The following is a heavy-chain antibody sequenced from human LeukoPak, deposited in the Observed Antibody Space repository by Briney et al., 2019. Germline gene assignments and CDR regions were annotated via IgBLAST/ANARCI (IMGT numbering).Heavy chain of an antibody. J-gene: IGHJ3*02. Sequence: PSETLSLTCTVSGGSISSYYCSWIRQPPGKGLEWIGRIYTSGSTNYNPSLKSRVTISVDTSKNQFSLKLSSVTAADTAVYYCARGGWELLSSAFDIWGQGTMVTVSS. CDR3: ARGGWELLSSAFDI. CDR2: IYTSGST. CDR1: GGSISSYY. D-gene: IGHD1-26*01. V-gene: IGHV4-4*08.